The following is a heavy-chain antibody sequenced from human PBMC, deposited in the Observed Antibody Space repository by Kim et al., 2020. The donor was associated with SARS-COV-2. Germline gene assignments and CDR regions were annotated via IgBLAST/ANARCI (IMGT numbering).Heavy chain of an antibody. J-gene: IGHJ4*02. V-gene: IGHV3-33*06. D-gene: IGHD6-13*01. Sequence: GGSLRLSCAASGFTFSSYAMHWVRQAPGKGLEWVAVIWYDGSNKYYADSVKGRFTISRDNSKNTLYLQMNSLRAEDTAVYYCAKDLRRVGMGIAAAGTHNFDYWGQGTLVTVSS. CDR3: AKDLRRVGMGIAAAGTHNFDY. CDR1: GFTFSSYA. CDR2: IWYDGSNK.